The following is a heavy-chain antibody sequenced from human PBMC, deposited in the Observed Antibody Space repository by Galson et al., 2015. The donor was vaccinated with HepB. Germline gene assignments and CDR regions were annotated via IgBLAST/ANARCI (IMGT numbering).Heavy chain of an antibody. CDR2: IRSKAYGGTR. J-gene: IGHJ4*02. Sequence: SLRLSCAASGFTFGDYTMSWFRQPPGKGLEWVCFIRSKAYGGTREYAASVKGRFTISRDDSKSIAYLQMNSLKTEDTAVYYCSRDLGRGRGYYFDYWGQGTLVTVSS. CDR1: GFTFGDYT. V-gene: IGHV3-49*03. CDR3: SRDLGRGRGYYFDY. D-gene: IGHD3-16*01.